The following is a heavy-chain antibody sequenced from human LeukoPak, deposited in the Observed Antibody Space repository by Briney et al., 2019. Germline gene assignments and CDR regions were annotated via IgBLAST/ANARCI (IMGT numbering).Heavy chain of an antibody. Sequence: GGSLRLSCAASGFTFSSYAMHWVRQAPGKGLEWVSVISYDGSNKYYADSVKGRFTISRDNSKTTLYLQMNSLRAEDTAVYYCARGLVSYDSSGYLKDQHYFDYWGQGTLVTVSS. CDR1: GFTFSSYA. D-gene: IGHD3-22*01. CDR3: ARGLVSYDSSGYLKDQHYFDY. V-gene: IGHV3-30-3*01. J-gene: IGHJ4*02. CDR2: ISYDGSNK.